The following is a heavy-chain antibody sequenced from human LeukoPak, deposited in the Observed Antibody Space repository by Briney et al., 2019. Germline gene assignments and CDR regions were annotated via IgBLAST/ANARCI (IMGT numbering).Heavy chain of an antibody. Sequence: GASVKVSCKASGGTFSSYAISWVRQAPGQGLEWMGGIIPIFGTANYAQKFQGRVTITADKSTSTAYMELSSLRSEDTAVYYCARELRQLVDEKRFDPWGQGTLVTVSS. CDR1: GGTFSSYA. CDR3: ARELRQLVDEKRFDP. J-gene: IGHJ5*02. V-gene: IGHV1-69*06. CDR2: IIPIFGTA. D-gene: IGHD6-13*01.